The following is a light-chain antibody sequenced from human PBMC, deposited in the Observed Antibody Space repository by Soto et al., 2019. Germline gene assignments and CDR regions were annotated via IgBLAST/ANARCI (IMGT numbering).Light chain of an antibody. Sequence: EIVMTQSPATLSVSPGERATLSCRASQSIRSNLAWYQQKPGQAPRLLIYGASTRAAGIPARFSGSGSGTEFTLTISSLQSEDFAVYYCQRYGSSQFTFGPGTKVDIK. CDR2: GAS. J-gene: IGKJ3*01. V-gene: IGKV3-15*01. CDR3: QRYGSSQFT. CDR1: QSIRSN.